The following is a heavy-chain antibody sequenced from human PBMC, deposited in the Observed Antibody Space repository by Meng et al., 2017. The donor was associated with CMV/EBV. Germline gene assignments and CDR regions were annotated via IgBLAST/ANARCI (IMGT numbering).Heavy chain of an antibody. J-gene: IGHJ4*02. Sequence: GESLKISCAASGFTFSSYAMHWVRQAPGKGLEWVAVISYDGSNKYYADSVKGRFTISRDNSKHTLYLQMNSLRAEDTAGYYCARDRSRYSSGWLLDYWGQGTLVTVSS. D-gene: IGHD6-19*01. CDR3: ARDRSRYSSGWLLDY. V-gene: IGHV3-30-3*01. CDR2: ISYDGSNK. CDR1: GFTFSSYA.